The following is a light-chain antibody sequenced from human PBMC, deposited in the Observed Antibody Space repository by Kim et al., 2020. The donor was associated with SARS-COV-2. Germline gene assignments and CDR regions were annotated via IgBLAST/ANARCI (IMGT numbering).Light chain of an antibody. V-gene: IGLV3-9*01. Sequence: SYELTQPLSVSVALGQTATITCGGNNIGSKNVHWYQQKPGQSPVLVIYNDNNRPSGIPERFSGSNSGNTATLTITGTQAGDEADYYCKTWDSIVVFVGG. CDR1: NIGSKN. J-gene: IGLJ3*02. CDR3: KTWDSIVV. CDR2: NDN.